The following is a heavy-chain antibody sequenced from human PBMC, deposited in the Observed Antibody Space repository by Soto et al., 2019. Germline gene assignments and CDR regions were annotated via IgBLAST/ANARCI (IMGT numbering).Heavy chain of an antibody. CDR2: IYWDDDK. CDR1: GFSLSTSGVG. V-gene: IGHV2-5*02. D-gene: IGHD3-10*01. CDR3: GHSLDPLWDFDY. Sequence: QITLKESGPTLVKPTQTLTLTCTFSGFSLSTSGVGVGWIRQPPGKALEWLALIYWDDDKRYSPSLKSRLTITKDTSKNQVVPTMTNMDPVDTATYYCGHSLDPLWDFDYWGQGTLVTVSS. J-gene: IGHJ4*02.